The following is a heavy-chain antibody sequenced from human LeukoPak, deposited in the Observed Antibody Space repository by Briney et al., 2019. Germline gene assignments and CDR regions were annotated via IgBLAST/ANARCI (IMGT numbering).Heavy chain of an antibody. CDR2: INSDGSST. D-gene: IGHD4-17*01. CDR3: ARGHGDYIDY. CDR1: GFTFSSYA. V-gene: IGHV3-74*01. Sequence: GGSLRLSCAASGFTFSSYAMSWVRQAPGKGLVWVSRINSDGSSTIYADSVKGRFTISRDNAKNTLYLQMNSLRAEDTAVYYCARGHGDYIDYWGQGTLVTVSS. J-gene: IGHJ4*02.